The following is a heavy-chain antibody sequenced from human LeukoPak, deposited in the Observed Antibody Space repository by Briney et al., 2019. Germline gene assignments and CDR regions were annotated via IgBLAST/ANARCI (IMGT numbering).Heavy chain of an antibody. V-gene: IGHV3-53*01. J-gene: IGHJ4*02. CDR2: IYSGGST. CDR1: GFTFSDYY. CDR3: ARTGGYYGYYFDY. Sequence: GGSLRLSCAASGFTFSDYYMSWIRQAPGKGLEWVSVIYSGGSTYYADSVKGRFTISRDNSKNTLYLQMNSLRAEDTAVYYCARTGGYYGYYFDYWGQGTLVTVSS. D-gene: IGHD4-17*01.